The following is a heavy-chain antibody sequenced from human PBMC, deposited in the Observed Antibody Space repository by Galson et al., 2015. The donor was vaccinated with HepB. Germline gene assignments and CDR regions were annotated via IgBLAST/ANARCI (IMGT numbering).Heavy chain of an antibody. Sequence: RLSCAASGFSFSDYYMTWIRQAPGKGLEWVSYITNSGTTIYYADSVKGRFTISRDNAKNSLYLQMNSLRAEDAAVYYCARFGYYDTSGYWSDGMDVWGQGTTVTVSS. D-gene: IGHD3-22*01. CDR2: ITNSGTTI. CDR3: ARFGYYDTSGYWSDGMDV. J-gene: IGHJ6*02. V-gene: IGHV3-11*01. CDR1: GFSFSDYY.